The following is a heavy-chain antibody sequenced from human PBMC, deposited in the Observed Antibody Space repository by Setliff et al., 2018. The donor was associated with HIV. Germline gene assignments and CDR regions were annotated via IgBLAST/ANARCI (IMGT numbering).Heavy chain of an antibody. D-gene: IGHD3-10*01. CDR1: GYTLAELS. J-gene: IGHJ4*02. V-gene: IGHV1-24*01. CDR3: ATFYNSGSLTSFDY. Sequence: ASVKVSCKVSGYTLAELSMHWARQAPGKGLEWMGGFDPEDGETIYAQKFQGRVSMTEEKSTDTAYMELSSLRSDDTAVYYCATFYNSGSLTSFDYWGQGTVVTVSS. CDR2: FDPEDGET.